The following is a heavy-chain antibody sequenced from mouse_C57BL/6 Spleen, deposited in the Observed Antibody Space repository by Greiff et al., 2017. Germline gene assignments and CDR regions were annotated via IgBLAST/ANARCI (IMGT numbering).Heavy chain of an antibody. CDR3: ARDLGRAGYYFDY. CDR2: IYPGSGST. V-gene: IGHV1-55*01. J-gene: IGHJ2*01. CDR1: GYTFTSYW. D-gene: IGHD4-1*01. Sequence: QVQLQQPGAELVKPGASVKMSCKASGYTFTSYWITWVKQRPGQGLAWIGDIYPGSGSTNYNEKFKSKATLTVDTSSSTAYMQLSSLTSEDSAVYYCARDLGRAGYYFDYWGKGTTRTVSS.